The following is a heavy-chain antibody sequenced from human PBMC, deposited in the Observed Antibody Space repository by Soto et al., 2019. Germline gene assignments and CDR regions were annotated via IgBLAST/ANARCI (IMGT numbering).Heavy chain of an antibody. CDR3: ARNTLGGYSYVSWLSPKAHYYYGMDV. J-gene: IGHJ6*02. CDR1: GGSISSYY. V-gene: IGHV4-59*01. D-gene: IGHD5-18*01. Sequence: PSETLSLTCTVSGGSISSYYWSWIRQPPGKGLEWIGYIYYSGSTNYNPSLKSRVTISVDTSKNQFSLKLSSVTAADTAVYYCARNTLGGYSYVSWLSPKAHYYYGMDVWGQGTTVTVSS. CDR2: IYYSGST.